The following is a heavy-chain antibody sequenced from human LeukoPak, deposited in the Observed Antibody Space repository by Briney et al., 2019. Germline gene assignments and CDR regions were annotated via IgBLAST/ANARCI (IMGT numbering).Heavy chain of an antibody. V-gene: IGHV4-34*01. D-gene: IGHD3-3*02. J-gene: IGHJ4*02. Sequence: SETLSLTCAVYGGSFSGYYWSWIRQPPGKGLEWIGEINHSGSTNYNPSLKSRVTISVDTSKNQFSLKLSSVTAADTAVYYCASGHISQIGRPPGYWGQGTLVTVSS. CDR3: ASGHISQIGRPPGY. CDR1: GGSFSGYY. CDR2: INHSGST.